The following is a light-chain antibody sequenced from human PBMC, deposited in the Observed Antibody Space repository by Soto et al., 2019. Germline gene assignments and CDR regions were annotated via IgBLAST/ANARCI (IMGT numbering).Light chain of an antibody. CDR3: SSYTSSPV. Sequence: QSVLTQPASVSGSPGQSITISCTGTSSDVGGYNYVSWYQQHPGKAPKLMIYDVSNRPSGVSNRFSGSKSGNTASLTISGLQAEDEADYYCSSYTSSPVFGGGTKLTVL. V-gene: IGLV2-14*01. CDR2: DVS. CDR1: SSDVGGYNY. J-gene: IGLJ2*01.